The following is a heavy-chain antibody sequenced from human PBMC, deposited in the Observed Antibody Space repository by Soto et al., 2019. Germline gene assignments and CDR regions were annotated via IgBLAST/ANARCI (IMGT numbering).Heavy chain of an antibody. D-gene: IGHD1-26*01. Sequence: PGGSLRLSCAASGLTFSNYAMHWVRQAPGKGLEWGAIISYDGSNKYYGESVKGRFTISRDNSKNTLYLQMNSLRAEDTAVYYCAKDISSYSGSYTYYFDYWGQGTLVTVSS. J-gene: IGHJ4*02. CDR3: AKDISSYSGSYTYYFDY. CDR2: ISYDGSNK. CDR1: GLTFSNYA. V-gene: IGHV3-30*18.